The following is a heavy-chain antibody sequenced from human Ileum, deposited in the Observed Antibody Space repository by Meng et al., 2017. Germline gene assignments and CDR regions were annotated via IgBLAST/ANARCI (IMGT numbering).Heavy chain of an antibody. J-gene: IGHJ4*02. CDR2: ISPYNGNT. Sequence: HVHLVQSGAGGKKPGASVKVSCKAPGYTFTSSGLSWVRQAPGQGLEWMGWISPYNGNTNYAQKVQGRLTVTTDTSTSTAYMELRSLRSADTAVYYCARGDSSNRGFDYWGQGTLVTVSS. V-gene: IGHV1-18*01. CDR1: GYTFTSSG. D-gene: IGHD6-19*01. CDR3: ARGDSSNRGFDY.